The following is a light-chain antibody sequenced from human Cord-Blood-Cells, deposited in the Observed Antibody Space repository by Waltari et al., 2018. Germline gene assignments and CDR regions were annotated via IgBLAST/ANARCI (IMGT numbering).Light chain of an antibody. V-gene: IGLV2-14*01. CDR2: DVS. J-gene: IGLJ1*01. CDR1: SSNVVGYNY. Sequence: QSALTQPASVSGSPGQSITISCTGTSSNVVGYNYVSWYQQHPGKAPKLMIYDVSNRPSGVSKRFSGSTSGNTASLAISGLQAEDEADYYCSSYTSSSTLFGTGTKVTVL. CDR3: SSYTSSSTL.